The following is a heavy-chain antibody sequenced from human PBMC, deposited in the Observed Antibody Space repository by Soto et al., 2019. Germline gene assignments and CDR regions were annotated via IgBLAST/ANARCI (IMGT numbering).Heavy chain of an antibody. J-gene: IGHJ6*03. V-gene: IGHV3-74*01. CDR3: ATGRGRVTKSGVVINANHMGV. CDR1: GFTFRTYW. CDR2: LDPAGGST. Sequence: EVQLVESGGALVQPGGSLRLSCAASGFTFRTYWMYWVRQSPGKGLVWVARLDPAGGSTIYADSVKGRFTISRDNARNTLYRQMERLRGEDTAVYYCATGRGRVTKSGVVINANHMGVWGKGTTVNVSS. D-gene: IGHD3-3*01.